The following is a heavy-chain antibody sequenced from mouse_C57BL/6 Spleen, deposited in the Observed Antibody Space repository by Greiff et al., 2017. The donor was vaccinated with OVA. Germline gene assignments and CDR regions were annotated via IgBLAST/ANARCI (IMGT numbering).Heavy chain of an antibody. D-gene: IGHD4-1*01. CDR2: LDPETGGT. J-gene: IGHJ2*01. V-gene: IGHV1-15*01. Sequence: VKLQESGAELVRPGASVTLSCKASGYTFTDYEMHWVKQTPVHGLEFIFSLDPETGGTAYNQKFKGKAILTADKSSSTAYMERRSLTSEDSAVYYCTRRDWDPHFDYWGQGTTLTVSS. CDR3: TRRDWDPHFDY. CDR1: GYTFTDYE.